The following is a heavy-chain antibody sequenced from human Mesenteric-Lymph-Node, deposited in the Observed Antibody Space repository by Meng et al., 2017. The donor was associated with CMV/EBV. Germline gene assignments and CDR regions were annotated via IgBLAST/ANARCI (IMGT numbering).Heavy chain of an antibody. CDR2: VSAGGST. J-gene: IGHJ4*02. CDR3: ARARDDFWSGYRYYFDY. CDR1: GFAFDNYV. Sequence: GESLKISCAASGFAFDNYVMSWVRQAPGKGLEWVSGVSAGGSTYYAESVKGRFTISRDNSRNTVFVQMNSLRAEDTAVYYCARARDDFWSGYRYYFDYWGQGTLVTVSS. D-gene: IGHD3-3*01. V-gene: IGHV3-23*01.